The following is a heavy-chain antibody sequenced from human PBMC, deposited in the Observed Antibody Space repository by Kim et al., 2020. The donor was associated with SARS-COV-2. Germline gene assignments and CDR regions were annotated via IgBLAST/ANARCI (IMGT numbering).Heavy chain of an antibody. CDR1: GGSFSGYY. D-gene: IGHD6-13*01. CDR2: INHSGST. Sequence: SETLSLTCAVYGGSFSGYYWSWIRQPPGKGLEWIGEINHSGSTNYNPSLKSRVTISVDTSKNQFSLKLSSVTAADTAVYYCAVAISKQKGSSWIKYFQHWGQGTLVTVSS. J-gene: IGHJ1*01. CDR3: AVAISKQKGSSWIKYFQH. V-gene: IGHV4-34*01.